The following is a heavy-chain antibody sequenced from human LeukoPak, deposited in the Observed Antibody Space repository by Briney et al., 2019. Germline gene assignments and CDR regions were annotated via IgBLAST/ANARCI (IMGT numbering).Heavy chain of an antibody. V-gene: IGHV4-59*01. Sequence: SETLSLTCTVSGVSISIYYWSWIRQPPGKGLEWIGYIYNSGSTSYNPSLKSRATISADTSKNQFSLKLSSVTAADTAVYYCVRDRELSYWGQGTLVTVSS. CDR3: VRDRELSY. CDR1: GVSISIYY. D-gene: IGHD1-7*01. J-gene: IGHJ4*02. CDR2: IYNSGST.